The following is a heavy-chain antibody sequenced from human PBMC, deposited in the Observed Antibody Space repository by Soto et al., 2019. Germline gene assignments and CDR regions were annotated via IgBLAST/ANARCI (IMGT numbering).Heavy chain of an antibody. D-gene: IGHD2-15*01. CDR2: INPNSGGT. CDR3: ARARGYCSGGSCYPAYFDY. V-gene: IGHV1-2*04. J-gene: IGHJ4*02. CDR1: GYTFTGYY. Sequence: ALVKLSCKASGYTFTGYYMHWVRQAPGQGLEWMGWINPNSGGTNYAQKFQGWVTMTRDTSISTAYMELSRLRSDDTAVYYCARARGYCSGGSCYPAYFDYWGQGTLVTVSS.